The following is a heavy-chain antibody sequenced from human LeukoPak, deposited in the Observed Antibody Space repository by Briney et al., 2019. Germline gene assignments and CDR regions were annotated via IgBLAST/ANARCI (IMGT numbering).Heavy chain of an antibody. D-gene: IGHD6-13*01. CDR2: IKQDGSDK. J-gene: IGHJ4*02. V-gene: IGHV3-7*02. CDR3: ASHSSSWYYFDY. CDR1: GFTFSSYW. Sequence: GALRLSCAASGFTFSSYWMSWVRQAPGKGLEWVANIKQDGSDKNYVDSVKGRFTISRDSAKNSLYLQMNSLRAEDTAVYYCASHSSSWYYFDYWGQGTLVTGSS.